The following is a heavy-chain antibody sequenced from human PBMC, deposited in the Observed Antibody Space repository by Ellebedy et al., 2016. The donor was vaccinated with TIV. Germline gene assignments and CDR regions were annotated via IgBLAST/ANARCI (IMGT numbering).Heavy chain of an antibody. Sequence: GGSLRLSXAASGFTFSSYAMSWVRQAPGKGLEWVSAISGSGGSTYYADSVKGRFTISRDNSKNTLYLQMNSLRAEDTAVYYCAKANWPQYYDSSGYYFPLGYWGQGTLVTVSS. J-gene: IGHJ4*02. D-gene: IGHD3-22*01. V-gene: IGHV3-23*01. CDR2: ISGSGGST. CDR3: AKANWPQYYDSSGYYFPLGY. CDR1: GFTFSSYA.